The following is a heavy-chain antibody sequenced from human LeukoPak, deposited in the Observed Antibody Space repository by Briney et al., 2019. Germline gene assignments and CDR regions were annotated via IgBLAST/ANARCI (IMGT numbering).Heavy chain of an antibody. D-gene: IGHD2-15*01. Sequence: GRSLRLSCAASGFTFSSYAMSWVRQAPGKGLEWVSGISGSGGSTFYADSVKGRFTISRDNSKNKLYLQMNSLRAEDTALYYCARTMAVGSYYFDYWGQGALVTVSS. CDR3: ARTMAVGSYYFDY. J-gene: IGHJ4*02. CDR1: GFTFSSYA. CDR2: ISGSGGST. V-gene: IGHV3-23*01.